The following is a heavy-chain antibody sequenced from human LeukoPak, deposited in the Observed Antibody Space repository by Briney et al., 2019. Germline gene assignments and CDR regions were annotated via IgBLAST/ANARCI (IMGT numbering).Heavy chain of an antibody. CDR1: GFTFGDYL. D-gene: IGHD6-19*01. V-gene: IGHV3-49*03. J-gene: IGHJ4*02. Sequence: GGSPRLSCTASGFTFGDYLMSWFRQAPGKGLEWIGFISGGTTEYAASVKGRFTISRDDSTSIACLQMNSLTTEDTAVYYCSRGSGWLSVYWGQGTLVTVSS. CDR2: ISGGTT. CDR3: SRGSGWLSVY.